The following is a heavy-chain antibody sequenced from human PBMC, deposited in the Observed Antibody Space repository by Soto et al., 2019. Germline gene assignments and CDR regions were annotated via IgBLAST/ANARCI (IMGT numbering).Heavy chain of an antibody. Sequence: GGSLRLSCAASGFTFSNYVMNWVRQAPGKGLEWVSAVSGRGGSTYYADSVKGRFTISRDNSKNTLYLQMNSLRAEDTAVYYCAKDNYESSTYYSSDYWGQGTLVTVSS. V-gene: IGHV3-23*01. CDR1: GFTFSNYV. D-gene: IGHD3-22*01. J-gene: IGHJ4*02. CDR3: AKDNYESSTYYSSDY. CDR2: VSGRGGST.